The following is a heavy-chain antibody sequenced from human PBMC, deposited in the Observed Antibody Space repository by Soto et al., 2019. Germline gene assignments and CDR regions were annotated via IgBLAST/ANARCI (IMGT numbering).Heavy chain of an antibody. CDR1: GFSLSNARMG. D-gene: IGHD6-19*01. J-gene: IGHJ5*02. Sequence: QVTLKESGPVLVKPTETLTLTCTVSGFSLSNARMGVSWIRQPPGKALEWLAHIFSNDEKSYSTSLKSRLTISKDTSKSQVVLTRTNMDPVDTATYYCARTPLGSGWDNWFDPWGQGTLVTVSS. V-gene: IGHV2-26*01. CDR2: IFSNDEK. CDR3: ARTPLGSGWDNWFDP.